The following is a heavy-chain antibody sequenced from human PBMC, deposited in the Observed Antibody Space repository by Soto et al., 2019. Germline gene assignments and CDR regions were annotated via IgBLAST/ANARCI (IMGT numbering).Heavy chain of an antibody. D-gene: IGHD5-18*01. V-gene: IGHV1-69*13. CDR3: ATDTAMVFPSYYGMDV. Sequence: SVKVSCKASGGTFSSYAISWVRQAPGQGLEWMGGIIPIFGTANYAQKFQGRVTITADESTSTAYMELSSLRSEDTAVYYCATDTAMVFPSYYGMDVWGQGTTVTVSS. J-gene: IGHJ6*02. CDR2: IIPIFGTA. CDR1: GGTFSSYA.